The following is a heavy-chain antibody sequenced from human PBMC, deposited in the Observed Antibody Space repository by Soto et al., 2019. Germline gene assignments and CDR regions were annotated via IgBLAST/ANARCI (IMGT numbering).Heavy chain of an antibody. J-gene: IGHJ6*02. V-gene: IGHV5-10-1*01. D-gene: IGHD3-16*02. Sequence: PGESLKISCKGSGYSFTSYWIIWVRQMPGKGLEWMGRIDPSDSYTNYSPSFQGHVTISADKSISTAYLQWSSLKASDTAMYYCASLYRAGGYHYYYYGMDVWGQGTTVTVSS. CDR3: ASLYRAGGYHYYYYGMDV. CDR1: GYSFTSYW. CDR2: IDPSDSYT.